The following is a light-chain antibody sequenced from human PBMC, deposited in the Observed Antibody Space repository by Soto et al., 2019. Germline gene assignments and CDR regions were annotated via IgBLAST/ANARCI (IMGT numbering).Light chain of an antibody. CDR1: HSVSSSY. V-gene: IGKV3-20*01. J-gene: IGKJ2*01. CDR3: QQYGSSPFT. CDR2: GAS. Sequence: EIVLTQSPGTLSLSPGERATLSCRASHSVSSSYLAWYPQKPGQAPRLLIYGASRRAAGIPDRFSGSGSGTDFTLTISRLEPEDFAVYYCQQYGSSPFTFGQGTKLEIK.